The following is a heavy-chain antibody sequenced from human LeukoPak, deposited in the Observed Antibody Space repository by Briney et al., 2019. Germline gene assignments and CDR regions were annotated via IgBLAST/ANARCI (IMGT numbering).Heavy chain of an antibody. CDR3: ARTTHYYGSGNTDY. Sequence: RASVKVSCKASGGTFSSYAISWVRQAPGQGLEWMGRIIPILGIANYAQKFQGRVTITADKSTSTAYMELSSLRSEDTAVYYCARTTHYYGSGNTDYWGQGTLVTVSS. J-gene: IGHJ4*02. D-gene: IGHD3-10*01. V-gene: IGHV1-69*04. CDR1: GGTFSSYA. CDR2: IIPILGIA.